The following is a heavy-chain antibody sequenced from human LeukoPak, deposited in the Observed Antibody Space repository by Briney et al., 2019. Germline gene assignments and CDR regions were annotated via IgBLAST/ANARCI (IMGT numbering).Heavy chain of an antibody. CDR1: GFTFSGSA. J-gene: IGHJ6*04. CDR3: TRFSSVGALGDV. Sequence: GGSLRLSCAASGFTFSGSAMHRVRQASGKGLEWVGRIRSKANSYATAYAASVKGRFTISRDDSKNTAYLQMNSLKTEDTAVYYCTRFSSVGALGDVWGKGTTVTVSS. CDR2: IRSKANSYAT. V-gene: IGHV3-73*01. D-gene: IGHD1-26*01.